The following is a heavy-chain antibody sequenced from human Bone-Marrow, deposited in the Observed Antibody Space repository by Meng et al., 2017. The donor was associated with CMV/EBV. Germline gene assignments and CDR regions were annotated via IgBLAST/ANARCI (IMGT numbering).Heavy chain of an antibody. Sequence: SETLSLTCTVSGGSISSSSYYWGWIRQPPGKGLEWIGSIYYSGSTYYNPSLKSRVTISVDTSKNQFSLKLSSVTAADTAVYYCARGYCSSTSCYTMRYWGQGTLVTAPQ. D-gene: IGHD2-2*02. J-gene: IGHJ4*02. CDR3: ARGYCSSTSCYTMRY. V-gene: IGHV4-39*07. CDR2: IYYSGST. CDR1: GGSISSSSYY.